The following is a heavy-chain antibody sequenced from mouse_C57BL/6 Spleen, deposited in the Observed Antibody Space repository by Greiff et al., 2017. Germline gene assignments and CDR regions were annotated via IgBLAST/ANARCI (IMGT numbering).Heavy chain of an antibody. J-gene: IGHJ3*01. Sequence: QVQLKESGAELVRPGASVTLSCKASGYTFTDYEMHWVKQTPVHGLEWIGAIDPETGGTAYNQKFKGKAILTADKSSSTAYMALRSLTSEDSAVYYCTVMVTTGGWFAYWGQGTLVTVSA. CDR2: IDPETGGT. CDR1: GYTFTDYE. D-gene: IGHD2-2*01. V-gene: IGHV1-15*01. CDR3: TVMVTTGGWFAY.